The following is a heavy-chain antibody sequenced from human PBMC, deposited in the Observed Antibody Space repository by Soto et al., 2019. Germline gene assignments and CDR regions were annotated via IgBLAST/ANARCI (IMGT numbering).Heavy chain of an antibody. J-gene: IGHJ4*02. V-gene: IGHV4-59*11. CDR2: MHYTGST. Sequence: QVQLQESGPGLVKPSETLSLTCTVSGASISGHYWGWFRQPPGKRPEWIGYMHYTGSTNYNPSLQSRDPISLDPSKNQSSLNLISVTAADTAVYYCAGDRGWHTLYWGLGTPVTVSS. D-gene: IGHD6-19*01. CDR3: AGDRGWHTLY. CDR1: GASISGHY.